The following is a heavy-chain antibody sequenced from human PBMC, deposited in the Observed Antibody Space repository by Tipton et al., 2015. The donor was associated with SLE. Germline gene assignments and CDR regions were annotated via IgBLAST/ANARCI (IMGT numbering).Heavy chain of an antibody. J-gene: IGHJ6*02. D-gene: IGHD2-21*02. CDR3: ARVVTVGAAHYYDIDV. CDR2: VYDSGTT. Sequence: TLSFTCTVSGGSISSFYWGWIRQPPGKGLEWIGSVYDSGTTHYNPSLKSRVTMSVDTSKTQFSLKLGSLTAADTAVYYCARVVTVGAAHYYDIDVWGQGTRVTVSS. V-gene: IGHV4-39*07. CDR1: GGSISSFY.